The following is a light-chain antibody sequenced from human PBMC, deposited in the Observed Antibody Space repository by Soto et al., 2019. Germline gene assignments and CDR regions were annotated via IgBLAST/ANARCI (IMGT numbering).Light chain of an antibody. CDR1: RSVTGN. CDR3: QQYNNWPPWT. CDR2: HAS. V-gene: IGKV3-15*01. J-gene: IGKJ1*01. Sequence: EIVLTQSPATLSVSPGESATLSCRASRSVTGNLAWFQHKPGLAPRLLIYHASIRATGVPARFSGSGSGTDFTLTISSLQSEDFALYYCQQYNNWPPWTFGQGTKVEIK.